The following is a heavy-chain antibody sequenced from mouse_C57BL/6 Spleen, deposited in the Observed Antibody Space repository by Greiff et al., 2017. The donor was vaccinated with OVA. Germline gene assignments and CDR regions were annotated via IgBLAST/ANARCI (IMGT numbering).Heavy chain of an antibody. V-gene: IGHV1-64*01. D-gene: IGHD2-4*01. Sequence: VQLQQPGAELVKPGASVKLSCKASGYTFTSYWMHWVKQRPGQGLEWIGMIHPNSGSTNYNEKFKSKATLTVDKSSSTAYMQLISLTSEDSAVYYCARSDDYDDAMDYWGQGTSVTVSS. CDR3: ARSDDYDDAMDY. CDR2: IHPNSGST. J-gene: IGHJ4*01. CDR1: GYTFTSYW.